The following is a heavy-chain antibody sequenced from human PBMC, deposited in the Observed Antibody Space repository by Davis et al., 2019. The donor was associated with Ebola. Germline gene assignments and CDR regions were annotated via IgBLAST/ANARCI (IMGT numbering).Heavy chain of an antibody. CDR2: ISRSGDYI. Sequence: GESLKISCAASGFTLSTYGMNWVRQAPGKGLEWVSTISRSGDYINYADSVKGRFTISRDNANSSLFLQMNSLRVDDTALYYCAREGGLGDYWGQGTRVIVSS. CDR3: AREGGLGDY. J-gene: IGHJ4*02. CDR1: GFTLSTYG. V-gene: IGHV3-21*01.